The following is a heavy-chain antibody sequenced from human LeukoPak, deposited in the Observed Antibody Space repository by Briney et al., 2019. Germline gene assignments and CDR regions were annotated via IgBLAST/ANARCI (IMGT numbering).Heavy chain of an antibody. CDR1: GYSFTSYW. CDR2: IYPGDSDT. D-gene: IGHD5-12*01. V-gene: IGHV5-51*01. Sequence: GESLKISCKGSGYSFTSYWIGWVRQLPGKGLEWMGIIYPGDSDTRYSPSFQGQVTISADKSISTAYLQWSSLKASDTAMYYCARHRKDIVATITFPLDYWGQGTLVTVSS. CDR3: ARHRKDIVATITFPLDY. J-gene: IGHJ4*02.